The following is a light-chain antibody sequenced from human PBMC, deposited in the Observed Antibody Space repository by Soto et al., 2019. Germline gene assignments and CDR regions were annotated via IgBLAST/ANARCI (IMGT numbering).Light chain of an antibody. V-gene: IGKV3-15*01. CDR2: GAS. CDR3: QQYDSWPPLT. Sequence: EILMTQSPATLSLSPGERATLSCRASQRVSSKLAWYQQRRGQAPRLLIYGASSRATGIPARFSGSGSGTEFTLTISNLQSEDFAVYYCQQYDSWPPLTFGGGTKVEIK. J-gene: IGKJ4*01. CDR1: QRVSSK.